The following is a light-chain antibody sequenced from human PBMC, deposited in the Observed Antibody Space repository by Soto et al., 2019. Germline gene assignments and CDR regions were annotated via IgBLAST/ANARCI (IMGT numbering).Light chain of an antibody. CDR1: QSVSSN. V-gene: IGKV3-20*01. CDR3: QQYGSSPRTT. J-gene: IGKJ1*01. CDR2: GAS. Sequence: EIVMTHSPATLSVSPWERATLSCRASQSVSSNLAWYQQKPGQAPSLLISGASSRATGIPDRFSGSGSGTDFTLTISGLEPEDFAVYYCQQYGSSPRTTFGQGTKVDIK.